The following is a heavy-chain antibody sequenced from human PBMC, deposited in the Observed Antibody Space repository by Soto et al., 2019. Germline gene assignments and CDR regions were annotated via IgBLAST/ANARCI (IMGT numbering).Heavy chain of an antibody. D-gene: IGHD1-26*01. CDR2: IYHSGST. CDR1: GGSISSSNW. Sequence: QVQLQESGPGLVKPSGTLSLTCAVSGGSISSSNWWRWVREPPGKGLEWIGEIYHSGSTNYNPSLKSRVTRTVDKSKNQFSLKLSSVTAADTAVYYCARAPAVGATTGLPFDYWGQGTLVTVSS. V-gene: IGHV4-4*02. CDR3: ARAPAVGATTGLPFDY. J-gene: IGHJ4*02.